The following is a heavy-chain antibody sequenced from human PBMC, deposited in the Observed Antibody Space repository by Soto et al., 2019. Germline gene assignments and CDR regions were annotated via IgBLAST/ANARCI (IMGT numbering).Heavy chain of an antibody. CDR1: GNSFTGYV. Sequence: XESLKLSCKGSGNSFTGYVIGWVRQMPGKGLEWMGIIYPGDSDTRYSPSFQGQVTISADKSISTAYLQWSSLKASDTAMYYCARKRSIAVARNGMDVWGQGTTVTVSS. J-gene: IGHJ6*02. CDR3: ARKRSIAVARNGMDV. CDR2: IYPGDSDT. V-gene: IGHV5-51*01. D-gene: IGHD6-19*01.